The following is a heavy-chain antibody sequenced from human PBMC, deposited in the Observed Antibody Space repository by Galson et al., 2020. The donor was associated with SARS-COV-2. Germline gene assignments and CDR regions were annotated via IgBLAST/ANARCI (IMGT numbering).Heavy chain of an antibody. V-gene: IGHV3-7*03. CDR1: DFGISYYW. Sequence: GESLKISCEASDFGISYYWMSWVRQAPGRGLEWVANIKHDGSEKYYVDSVKGRFTISKENPKNSLYLQMNNRRVEDTAVYHCARVDCIGGGCFPGNHWGRGTLVTVSS. J-gene: IGHJ5*02. CDR2: IKHDGSEK. D-gene: IGHD2-15*01. CDR3: ARVDCIGGGCFPGNH.